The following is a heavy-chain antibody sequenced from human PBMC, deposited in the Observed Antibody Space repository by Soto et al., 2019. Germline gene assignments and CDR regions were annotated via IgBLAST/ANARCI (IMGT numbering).Heavy chain of an antibody. V-gene: IGHV1-46*01. CDR1: GYTFTSYY. Sequence: ASVKVSFKASGYTFTSYYMHWVRQAPGQGLEWMGIINPSGGSTSYAQKFQGRVTMTRDTSASTVYMELSSLRSEDTAVYYCARDLSGSSGWYDTLYYYYYGMDVWGQGTTVTVSS. CDR3: ARDLSGSSGWYDTLYYYYYGMDV. J-gene: IGHJ6*02. D-gene: IGHD6-19*01. CDR2: INPSGGST.